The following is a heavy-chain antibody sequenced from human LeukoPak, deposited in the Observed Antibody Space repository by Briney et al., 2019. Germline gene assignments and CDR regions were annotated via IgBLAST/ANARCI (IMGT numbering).Heavy chain of an antibody. CDR3: ARFIAGRGFDY. D-gene: IGHD6-13*01. CDR2: IYPGDSET. CDR1: GYSFTGYW. V-gene: IGHV5-51*01. J-gene: IGHJ4*02. Sequence: GESLKTSCRGSGYSFTGYWIGWVRQMPGKGLEWMGIIYPGDSETRYSPSFQGQVTISADKSISTAYLQRSSLKASDTAMYYCARFIAGRGFDYWGQGTLVTVSS.